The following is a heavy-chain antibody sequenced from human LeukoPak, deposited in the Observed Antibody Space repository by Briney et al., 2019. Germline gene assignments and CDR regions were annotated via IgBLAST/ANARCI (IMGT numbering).Heavy chain of an antibody. V-gene: IGHV3-7*03. CDR2: IREDGTEK. CDR3: AKLYHDGPFDY. CDR1: GFTFSGAW. D-gene: IGHD2/OR15-2a*01. J-gene: IGHJ4*02. Sequence: GGSLRLSCTASGFTFSGAWMTWVRQAPGKGLEWVANIREDGTEKNYVDSVKGRFTISRDNSKNTLYLQMNSLRAEDTAVYYCAKLYHDGPFDYWGQGTLVTVSS.